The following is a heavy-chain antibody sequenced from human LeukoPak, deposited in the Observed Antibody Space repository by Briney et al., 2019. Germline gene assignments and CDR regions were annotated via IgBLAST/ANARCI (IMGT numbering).Heavy chain of an antibody. Sequence: PGGSLRLSCAVSGFTVSSNNMSWVRQAPGKGLEWVSVIYSGGSTYYADSVKGRFTISRDNSKNTLYLQMNSLRAEDTAVYYCARDRSECSGGSCYSGGFDYWGQGTLVTVSS. CDR3: ARDRSECSGGSCYSGGFDY. J-gene: IGHJ4*02. CDR1: GFTVSSNN. CDR2: IYSGGST. V-gene: IGHV3-53*01. D-gene: IGHD2-15*01.